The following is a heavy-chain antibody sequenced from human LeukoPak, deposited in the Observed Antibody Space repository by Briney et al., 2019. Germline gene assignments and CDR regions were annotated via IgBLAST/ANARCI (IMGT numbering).Heavy chain of an antibody. CDR1: VYTFTNYG. V-gene: IGHV1-18*04. D-gene: IGHD6-13*01. Sequence: ASVKVSCKASVYTFTNYGISWVRQAPGQGLEWMGWISTYSGNTNYVQKLQGRVTMTTDTSTNTAYMELRSLRSDDTAEYCWARGRAAADDFVCWVQGTLVTDSS. CDR3: ARGRAAADDFVC. J-gene: IGHJ4*02. CDR2: ISTYSGNT.